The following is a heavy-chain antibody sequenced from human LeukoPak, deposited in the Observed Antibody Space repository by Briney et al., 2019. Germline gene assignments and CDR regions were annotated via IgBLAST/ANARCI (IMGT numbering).Heavy chain of an antibody. J-gene: IGHJ4*02. CDR1: GFTVSSSY. Sequence: GGSLRLSCAASGFTVSSSYMSWVRRAPGKGLVWVSHVSNDGSSTNNADSVKGRFTISRDNAKNTLYLQMNGLKAEDTATYYCARGFDYFDHWGQGTLVTVSS. CDR3: ARGFDYFDH. CDR2: VSNDGSST. V-gene: IGHV3-74*01.